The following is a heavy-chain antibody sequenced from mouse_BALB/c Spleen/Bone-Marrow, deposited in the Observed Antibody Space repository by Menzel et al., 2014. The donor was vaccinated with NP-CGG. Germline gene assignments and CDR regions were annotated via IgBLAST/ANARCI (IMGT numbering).Heavy chain of an antibody. Sequence: LQQPGSELVRPGASVKLSCKASGYTFTSYWMHWVKQRPGQGLEWIGNIYPGSGSTNYDEKFKSKATLTVDTSSSTAYMQLSSLTSEDSAVYYCRSYDYAMDYCDQGASAAVSS. V-gene: IGHV1S22*01. J-gene: IGHJ4*01. CDR3: RSYDYAMDY. CDR1: GYTFTSYW. CDR2: IYPGSGST. D-gene: IGHD1-1*01.